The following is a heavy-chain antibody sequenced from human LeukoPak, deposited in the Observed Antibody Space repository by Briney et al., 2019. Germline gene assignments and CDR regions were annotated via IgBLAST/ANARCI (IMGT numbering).Heavy chain of an antibody. CDR1: GFTFSSYA. J-gene: IGHJ4*02. CDR2: ISGGGGST. CDR3: AKCLSPYYDGSTSYSPFDY. Sequence: GGSLRLTCAASGFTFSSYAMTWVRQAPGKGLEWVSVISGGGGSTYYADSVKGRFTFSRDNSKNTLYLQMNSLRAEDTAAYYCAKCLSPYYDGSTSYSPFDYWGQGTLVTVSS. V-gene: IGHV3-23*01. D-gene: IGHD3-10*01.